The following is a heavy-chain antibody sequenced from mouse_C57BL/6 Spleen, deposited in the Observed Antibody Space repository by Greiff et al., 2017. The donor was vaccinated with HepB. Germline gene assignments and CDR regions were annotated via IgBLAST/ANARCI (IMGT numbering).Heavy chain of an antibody. V-gene: IGHV1-52*01. Sequence: VKLQQPGAELVRPGSSVKLSCKASGYTFTSYWMHWVKQRPIQGLEWIGNIDPSDSETHYNQKFKDKATLTVDKSSSTAYMQLSSLTSEDSAVYYCARGVTTVVDYWGQGTTLTVSS. J-gene: IGHJ2*01. CDR1: GYTFTSYW. D-gene: IGHD1-1*01. CDR2: IDPSDSET. CDR3: ARGVTTVVDY.